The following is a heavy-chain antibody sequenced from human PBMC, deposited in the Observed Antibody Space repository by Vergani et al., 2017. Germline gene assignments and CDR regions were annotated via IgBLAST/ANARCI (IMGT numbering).Heavy chain of an antibody. CDR1: GYTFTSYD. D-gene: IGHD3-10*01. CDR2: MNPNSGNT. CDR3: ARSLLWFGELLYGMDV. Sequence: QVQLVQSGAEVKKPGASVKVSCKASGYTFTSYDINWVRQATGQGLEWMGWMNPNSGNTSYAQKFQGRVTMTRNTSISTAYMELSSLRSADTAVYYCARSLLWFGELLYGMDVWGQGTTVTVSS. J-gene: IGHJ6*02. V-gene: IGHV1-8*01.